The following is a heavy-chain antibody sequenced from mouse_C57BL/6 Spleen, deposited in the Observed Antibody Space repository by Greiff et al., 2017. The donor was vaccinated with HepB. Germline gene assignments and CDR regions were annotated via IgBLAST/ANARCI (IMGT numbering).Heavy chain of an antibody. D-gene: IGHD2-4*01. V-gene: IGHV1-66*01. Sequence: QVQLQQSGPELVKPGASVKLSCKASGYSFTSYYIHWVKQRPGQGLEWIGWIYPGSGNTKYNEKFKGKATLTADTSSSTAYMQLSSLTSEDSAVYYCARGGYDYVFDYWGQGTTLTVSS. CDR1: GYSFTSYY. CDR3: ARGGYDYVFDY. J-gene: IGHJ2*01. CDR2: IYPGSGNT.